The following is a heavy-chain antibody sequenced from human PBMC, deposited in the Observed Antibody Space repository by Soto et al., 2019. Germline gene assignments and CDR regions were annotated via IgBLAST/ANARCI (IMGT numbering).Heavy chain of an antibody. CDR2: IYYSGST. D-gene: IGHD6-19*01. J-gene: IGHJ6*02. CDR3: AVRSSGWSYYYYYYGMDV. CDR1: GGSISSSSYY. Sequence: QLQLQESGPGLVKPSETLSLTCTVSGGSISSSSYYWGWIRQPPGKGLEWIGSIYYSGSTYYNPSLKSRVTISVDTSKNQFSLKLSSVTAADTAVYYCAVRSSGWSYYYYYYGMDVWGQGTTVTVSS. V-gene: IGHV4-39*01.